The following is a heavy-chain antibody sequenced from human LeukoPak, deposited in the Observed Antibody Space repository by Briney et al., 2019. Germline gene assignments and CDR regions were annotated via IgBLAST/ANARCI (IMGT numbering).Heavy chain of an antibody. CDR1: GGNLNNFA. Sequence: GASVKVSCKASGGNLNNFAVSWVRQAPGQGLEWVGGVIPLIGSRNYAQKFQGRVTITTDESTATASMDLSRLTPEDTALYYCTRDHVTLAQGVIKRDGFDIWGQGTMVTVSA. J-gene: IGHJ3*02. CDR2: VIPLIGSR. CDR3: TRDHVTLAQGVIKRDGFDI. V-gene: IGHV1-69*05. D-gene: IGHD5-24*01.